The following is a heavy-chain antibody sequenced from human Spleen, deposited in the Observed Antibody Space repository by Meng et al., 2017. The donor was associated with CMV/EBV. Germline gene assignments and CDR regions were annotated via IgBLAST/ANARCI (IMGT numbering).Heavy chain of an antibody. CDR3: ARGSFPLDEY. Sequence: ASVKVSCKASGYTFTGYYMHWVRQAPRQGLEWVGWINPNSVNTVYAQKFQGRVTITSDTSISTAYMELSSLRSEDTAVYYCARGSFPLDEYWGQGTLVTVSS. D-gene: IGHD1-1*01. V-gene: IGHV1-8*03. CDR2: INPNSVNT. J-gene: IGHJ4*02. CDR1: GYTFTGYY.